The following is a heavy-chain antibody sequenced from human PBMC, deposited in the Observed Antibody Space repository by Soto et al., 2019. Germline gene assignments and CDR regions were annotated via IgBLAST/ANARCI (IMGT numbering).Heavy chain of an antibody. J-gene: IGHJ5*02. D-gene: IGHD3-3*01. CDR1: GGSVNGYY. Sequence: KPSETLSLTCAVYGGSVNGYYWNWIRQPPGKGLECIGEINHTGGTHYNPSLKSRVTMSVDTSKNQFSLRLSSVTAADTAIYYCATRIAVFGLLIPPFDPWGQGTQVTVSS. V-gene: IGHV4-34*01. CDR2: INHTGGT. CDR3: ATRIAVFGLLIPPFDP.